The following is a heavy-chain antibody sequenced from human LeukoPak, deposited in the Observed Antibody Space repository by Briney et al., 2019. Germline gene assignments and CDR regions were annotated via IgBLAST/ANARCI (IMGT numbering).Heavy chain of an antibody. CDR1: GGSISNYY. CDR3: ARGPTRYYFDY. J-gene: IGHJ4*02. V-gene: IGHV4-59*01. Sequence: SETLSLTCTVSGGSISNYYWSWIRQPPGKGLEWIGYFYSSGSTSYSPPLKSRVTISLDTSKNQFSLRLSSVTAADTAVYYCARGPTRYYFDYWGQGTQVTVSS. CDR2: FYSSGST.